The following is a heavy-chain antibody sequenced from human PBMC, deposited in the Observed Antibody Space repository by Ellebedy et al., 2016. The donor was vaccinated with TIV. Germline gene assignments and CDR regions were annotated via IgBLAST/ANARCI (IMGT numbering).Heavy chain of an antibody. D-gene: IGHD3-22*01. CDR3: AKERNYDSSGYYRIDY. CDR2: FDPEDGET. V-gene: IGHV1-24*01. Sequence: AASVKVSCKVSGYTLTELSMHWVRQAPGKGLEWMGGFDPEDGETIYAQKFQGRVTMTEDTSTDTAYMELSSLRSEDTAVYYCAKERNYDSSGYYRIDYWGQGTRVTVSS. CDR1: GYTLTELS. J-gene: IGHJ4*02.